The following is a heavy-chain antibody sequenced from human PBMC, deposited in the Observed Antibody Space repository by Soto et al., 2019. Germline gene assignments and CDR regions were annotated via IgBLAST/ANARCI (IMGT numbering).Heavy chain of an antibody. CDR3: TKGGYDLIYYFGMDV. J-gene: IGHJ6*02. CDR1: GFAFANYE. Sequence: EVQLVESGGGLVQPGRSLRLSCAASGFAFANYEMHWVRQAPGKGLDWVAYINGGGDVKYYADSVEGRFTISRDNAKNALFLQMNSLRAEDTALYYCTKGGYDLIYYFGMDVWGQGTTVTVSS. D-gene: IGHD5-12*01. CDR2: INGGGDVK. V-gene: IGHV3-48*03.